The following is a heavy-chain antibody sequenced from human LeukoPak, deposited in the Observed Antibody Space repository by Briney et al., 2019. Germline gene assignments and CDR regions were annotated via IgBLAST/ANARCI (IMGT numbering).Heavy chain of an antibody. D-gene: IGHD4-17*01. V-gene: IGHV3-23*01. CDR1: GFTFSSYA. CDR2: ISASGGST. J-gene: IGHJ4*02. CDR3: AKKETTATTFFEN. Sequence: PGGSLRLSCAASGFTFSSYAMSWVRQAPGKGLEWVSDISASGGSTYYTDSVKGRFTISRDNSKNTLYLQMNSLRAEDTAVYYCAKKETTATTFFENWGQGTLVTVSS.